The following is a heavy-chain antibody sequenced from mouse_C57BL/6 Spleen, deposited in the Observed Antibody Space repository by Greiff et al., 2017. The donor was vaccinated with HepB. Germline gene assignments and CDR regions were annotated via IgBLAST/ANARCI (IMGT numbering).Heavy chain of an antibody. D-gene: IGHD3-2*02. CDR2: IYPGSGNT. V-gene: IGHV1-76*01. Sequence: VQLQQSGAELVRPGASVKLSCKASGYTFTDYYINWVKQRPGQGLEWIARIYPGSGNTYYNEKFKGKATLTAEKSSSTAYMQLSSLTSEDSAVYFCARHPTAQGFDYWGQGTTLTVSS. J-gene: IGHJ2*01. CDR3: ARHPTAQGFDY. CDR1: GYTFTDYY.